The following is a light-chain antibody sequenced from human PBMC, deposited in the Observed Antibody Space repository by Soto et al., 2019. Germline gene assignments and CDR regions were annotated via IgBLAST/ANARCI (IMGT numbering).Light chain of an antibody. CDR1: QTISSW. V-gene: IGKV1-5*03. J-gene: IGKJ1*01. CDR3: QQYNIYSEA. CDR2: KAS. Sequence: IKMNHSPSTLSGSVGDRVTITCRASQTISSWLAWYQQKPGKAPKLLIYKASTLKSGVPSRFSGSGSGTEFTLTISSLQPDDFATYYCQQYNIYSEAFGQGTIV.